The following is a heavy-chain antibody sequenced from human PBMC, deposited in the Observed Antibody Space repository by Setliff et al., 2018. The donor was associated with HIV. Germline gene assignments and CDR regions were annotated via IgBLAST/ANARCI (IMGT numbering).Heavy chain of an antibody. CDR2: ISYSGTT. J-gene: IGHJ6*03. Sequence: SETLSLTCTVSNGSISNYYWSWIRQPPGKGLEWIGYISYSGTTNYNPSLKSRVTISVDTSKNQFSLNLSSVTAADTAVYYCARTRYYYDSGSYYFQYYYYMDVWGKGTTVTVSS. CDR1: NGSISNYY. V-gene: IGHV4-59*01. D-gene: IGHD3-22*01. CDR3: ARTRYYYDSGSYYFQYYYYMDV.